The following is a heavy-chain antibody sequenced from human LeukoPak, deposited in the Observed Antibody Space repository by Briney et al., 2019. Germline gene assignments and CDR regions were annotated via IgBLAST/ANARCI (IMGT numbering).Heavy chain of an antibody. V-gene: IGHV3-66*01. CDR1: GFTVSSNY. CDR2: IYSGGST. D-gene: IGHD5-18*01. Sequence: GGSLRLSCAASGFTVSSNYMSWVRQAPGKGLEWVSVIYSGGSTYYADSVKGRFTISRDNSKNTLYLQMNSLRAEDTAVYYCARERRGYSYGSWYYGMDVWGQGTTVTVSS. J-gene: IGHJ6*02. CDR3: ARERRGYSYGSWYYGMDV.